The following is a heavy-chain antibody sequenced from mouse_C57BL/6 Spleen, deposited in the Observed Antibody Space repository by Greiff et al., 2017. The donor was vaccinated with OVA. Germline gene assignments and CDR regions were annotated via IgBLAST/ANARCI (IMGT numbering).Heavy chain of an antibody. CDR1: GYSFTGYY. CDR3: ARGIYYDYDGFAY. J-gene: IGHJ3*01. V-gene: IGHV1-42*01. CDR2: INPSTGGT. D-gene: IGHD2-4*01. Sequence: VQLQQSGPELVKPGASVKISCKASGYSFTGYYMNWVKPSPEKSLEWIGEINPSTGGTTYNQKFKAKATLTVDKSSSTAYMQLKSLTSEDSAVYYCARGIYYDYDGFAYWGQGTLVTVSA.